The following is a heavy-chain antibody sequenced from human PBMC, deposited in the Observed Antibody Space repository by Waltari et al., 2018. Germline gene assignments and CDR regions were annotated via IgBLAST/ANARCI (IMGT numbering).Heavy chain of an antibody. D-gene: IGHD2-2*01. CDR3: ARKMGGYCSSTSCQIGAFDI. V-gene: IGHV4-34*01. CDR2: INHSGST. J-gene: IGHJ3*02. Sequence: QVQLQQWGAGLLKPSETLSLTCAVYGGSFRGYYWSWMRTPPGQGLEWIGEINHSGSTNYNPSLKSRVTISVDTSKNQFSLKLSSVTAADTAVYYCARKMGGYCSSTSCQIGAFDIWGQGTMVTVSS. CDR1: GGSFRGYY.